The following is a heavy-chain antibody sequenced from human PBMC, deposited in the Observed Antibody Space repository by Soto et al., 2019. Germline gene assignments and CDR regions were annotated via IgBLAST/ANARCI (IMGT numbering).Heavy chain of an antibody. CDR2: IYPGDSDT. D-gene: IGHD3-10*01. V-gene: IGHV5-51*01. CDR3: ARQAYYGSGSYGY. Sequence: PGESLKISCKDSGYSFASYWIGWVRQMPGKGLEWMGIIYPGDSDTRYSPSFQGQVTISADKSINTAYLQWSSLNSSDTAMYYCARQAYYGSGSYGYWGQGTLVTVSS. J-gene: IGHJ4*02. CDR1: GYSFASYW.